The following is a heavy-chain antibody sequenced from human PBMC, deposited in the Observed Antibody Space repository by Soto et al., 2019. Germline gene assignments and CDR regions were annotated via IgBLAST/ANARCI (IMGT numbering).Heavy chain of an antibody. J-gene: IGHJ6*02. Sequence: SQTLSLTFAISVDSVSSNSAAWDWIRPSPSRGLEWLGRTYYRSKWYNDYAVSVKSRITINPDTSKNQFSLQLNSVTPEDTAVYYCAREGGNRYYYYGMDVWGQGTTVTVSS. CDR2: TYYRSKWYN. V-gene: IGHV6-1*01. CDR3: AREGGNRYYYYGMDV. D-gene: IGHD1-26*01. CDR1: VDSVSSNSAA.